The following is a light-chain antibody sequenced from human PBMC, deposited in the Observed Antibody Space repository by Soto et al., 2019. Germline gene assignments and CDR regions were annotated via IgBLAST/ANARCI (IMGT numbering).Light chain of an antibody. CDR2: DVS. CDR3: SSYTSSSTLV. J-gene: IGLJ1*01. Sequence: QSLLTQPASASGSPGQSITISRTGTSSDVGGYNYVSWYQQHPGKAPKLMIYDVSNRPSGVSNRFSGSKSGNTASLTISGLQAEDEADYYCSSYTSSSTLVFGTGTKVTVL. CDR1: SSDVGGYNY. V-gene: IGLV2-14*01.